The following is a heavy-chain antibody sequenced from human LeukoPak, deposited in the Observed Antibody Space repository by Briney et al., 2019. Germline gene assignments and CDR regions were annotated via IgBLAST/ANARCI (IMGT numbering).Heavy chain of an antibody. Sequence: ASVKVSCKASGYTFTSYYIHWVRQAPGQGLEWMGWINPNNGGTSFAQNFQGRVTLTRDTSISIAYMELSTLRSDDTAVYYCARGAGPKAFDVWGQGTMVTVST. CDR2: INPNNGGT. CDR3: ARGAGPKAFDV. CDR1: GYTFTSYY. J-gene: IGHJ3*01. V-gene: IGHV1-2*02.